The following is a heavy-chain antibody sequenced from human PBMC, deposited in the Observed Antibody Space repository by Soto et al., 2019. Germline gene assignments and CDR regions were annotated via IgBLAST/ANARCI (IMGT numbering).Heavy chain of an antibody. D-gene: IGHD3-22*01. CDR1: GYTFTSYD. CDR2: MNPNSGNT. CDR3: ARDGYYEKAFDI. V-gene: IGHV1-8*01. J-gene: IGHJ3*02. Sequence: ASVKVSCKASGYTFTSYDINWVRQATGQGLEWMGWMNPNSGNTGYAQKFQGRVTMTRDTSTSTVYMELSSLRSEDTAVYYCARDGYYEKAFDIWGQGTMVTVSS.